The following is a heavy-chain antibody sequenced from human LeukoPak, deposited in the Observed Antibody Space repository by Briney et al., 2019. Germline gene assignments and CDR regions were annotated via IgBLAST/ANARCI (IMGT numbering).Heavy chain of an antibody. CDR3: ARGGAHTYVYTFDI. CDR2: IYSGGSA. J-gene: IGHJ3*02. V-gene: IGHV3-53*01. D-gene: IGHD3-16*01. Sequence: SCXASGFTVTTNYMSWVRQAPGKGLEWVSVIYSGGSAYYTDSVKGRFTISRDNSKNTLYLQMNSLRAEDTAMYYCARGGAHTYVYTFDIWGQGTMVTVSS. CDR1: GFTVTTNY.